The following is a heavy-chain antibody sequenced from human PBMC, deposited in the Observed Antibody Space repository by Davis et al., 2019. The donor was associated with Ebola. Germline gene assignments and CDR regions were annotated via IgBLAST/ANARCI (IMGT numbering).Heavy chain of an antibody. CDR3: ARQGRFLEWLLSWFDP. V-gene: IGHV4-39*01. Sequence: ETLSLTCTVSGGSVSSGSYYWGWIRQPPGKGLEWIGSIYYSGSTYYNPSLKSRVTISVDTSKNQFSLKLSSVAAADTAVYYCARQGRFLEWLLSWFDPWGQGTLVTVSS. D-gene: IGHD3-3*01. CDR1: GGSVSSGSYY. J-gene: IGHJ5*02. CDR2: IYYSGST.